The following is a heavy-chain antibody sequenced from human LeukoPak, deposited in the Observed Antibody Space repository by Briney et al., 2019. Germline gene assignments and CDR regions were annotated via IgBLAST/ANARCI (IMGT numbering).Heavy chain of an antibody. CDR2: FNPEDVET. CDR1: GYTLTEIS. CDR3: ATEIVGYGDVHYFDS. Sequence: ASVKVSCKVSGYTLTEISMHWVRQAPGQELEWMGGFNPEDVETIYARSFQGRLTVTEDTSTDTAYMELSSLRAEDTAMYYCATEIVGYGDVHYFDSWGQGTLVTVSS. J-gene: IGHJ4*02. D-gene: IGHD4-17*01. V-gene: IGHV1-24*01.